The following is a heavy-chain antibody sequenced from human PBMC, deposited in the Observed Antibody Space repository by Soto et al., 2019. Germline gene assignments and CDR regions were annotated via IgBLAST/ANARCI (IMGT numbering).Heavy chain of an antibody. J-gene: IGHJ4*02. CDR1: GYSFTSYW. Sequence: PGESLKISCKGSGYSFTSYWIGWVRQMPGKGLEWMGIIYPGDSDTRYSPSFQGQVTISADKSISTAYLQWSSLKASDTAMYYCARQLVWSSIAVAGHYFDYWGQGTLVTVSS. D-gene: IGHD6-19*01. V-gene: IGHV5-51*01. CDR2: IYPGDSDT. CDR3: ARQLVWSSIAVAGHYFDY.